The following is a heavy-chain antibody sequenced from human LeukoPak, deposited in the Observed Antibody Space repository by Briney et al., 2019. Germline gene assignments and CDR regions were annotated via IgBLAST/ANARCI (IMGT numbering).Heavy chain of an antibody. CDR2: IYSGGIT. V-gene: IGHV3-53*01. CDR1: GFVFRSYF. J-gene: IGHJ6*02. Sequence: GGSLRLSRAASGFVFRSYFMSWVRQAPGKGLEWVSTIYSGGITSYTDSVKGRFTISRDNSKNTLYLQMNSLRTEDTAVYYCARDRLSPVCSADSCYLWYYYGMDVWGQGTTVTVSS. CDR3: ARDRLSPVCSADSCYLWYYYGMDV. D-gene: IGHD2-15*01.